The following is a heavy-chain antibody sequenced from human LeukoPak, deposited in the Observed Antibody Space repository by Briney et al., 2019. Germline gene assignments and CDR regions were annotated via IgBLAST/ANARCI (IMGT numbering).Heavy chain of an antibody. CDR1: GFTFTYFT. V-gene: IGHV3-23*01. J-gene: IGHJ4*02. CDR3: ARVSALRSSGWFGVFDF. Sequence: GGSLRLSCAASGFTFTYFTMTWVRQAPGKGLEWVSGISGSDTSTYSADSVKGRFTISRDDSQSTLYLHMNSLRAEDTAIYYCARVSALRSSGWFGVFDFWGQGALVTVSS. CDR2: ISGSDTST. D-gene: IGHD6-19*01.